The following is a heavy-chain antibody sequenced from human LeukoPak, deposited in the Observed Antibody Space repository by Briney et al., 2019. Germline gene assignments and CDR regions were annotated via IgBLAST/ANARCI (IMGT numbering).Heavy chain of an antibody. CDR1: GGSISDYF. Sequence: SETLSPTCTVSGGSISDYFCSWIRQPAGKGLEWIGRIYSSGSTLYNPSLKSRVTMSVDTSKNQFSLRLTSVTAADTAVYYCARGPYCGDDCYFDSWGRRTLFTVSS. D-gene: IGHD2-21*01. CDR3: ARGPYCGDDCYFDS. CDR2: IYSSGST. J-gene: IGHJ4*02. V-gene: IGHV4-4*07.